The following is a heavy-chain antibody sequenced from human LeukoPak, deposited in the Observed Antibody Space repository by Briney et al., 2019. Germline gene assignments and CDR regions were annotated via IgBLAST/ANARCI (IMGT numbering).Heavy chain of an antibody. D-gene: IGHD3-10*01. CDR2: ISAYNGNT. Sequence: ASVKVSCKASGGTFSSYAISWVRQAPGQGLEWMGWISAYNGNTNYAQKLQGRVTMITDTSTSTAYMELRSLRSDDTAVYYCARSSGVIGAFDIWGQGTMVTVSS. CDR1: GGTFSSYA. CDR3: ARSSGVIGAFDI. V-gene: IGHV1-18*01. J-gene: IGHJ3*02.